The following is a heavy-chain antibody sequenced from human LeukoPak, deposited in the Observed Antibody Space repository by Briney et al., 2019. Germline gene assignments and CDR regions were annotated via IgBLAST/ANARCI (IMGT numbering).Heavy chain of an antibody. D-gene: IGHD3-9*01. Sequence: GGSLRPSCAASGVIFSSYEMNWVRQAPGKGLEWVSYISSSGSTIYYADSVKGRFTISRDNAKNSLYLQMNSLRAEDTAVYYCARTESYDILTGYPLDYWGQGTLVTVSS. CDR2: ISSSGSTI. V-gene: IGHV3-48*03. J-gene: IGHJ4*02. CDR1: GVIFSSYE. CDR3: ARTESYDILTGYPLDY.